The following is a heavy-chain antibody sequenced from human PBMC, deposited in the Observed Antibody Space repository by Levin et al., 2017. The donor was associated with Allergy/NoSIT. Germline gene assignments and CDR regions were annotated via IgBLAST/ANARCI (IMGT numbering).Heavy chain of an antibody. J-gene: IGHJ4*02. CDR3: ARGPPYCSSTSCWTFTFDY. D-gene: IGHD2-2*01. CDR2: ISSSSSYT. V-gene: IGHV3-11*05. Sequence: PGGSLRLSCAASGFTFSDYYMSWIRQAPGKGLEWVSYISSSSSYTNYADSVKGRFTISRDNAKNSLYLQMNSLRAEDTAVYYCARGPPYCSSTSCWTFTFDYWGQGTLVTVSS. CDR1: GFTFSDYY.